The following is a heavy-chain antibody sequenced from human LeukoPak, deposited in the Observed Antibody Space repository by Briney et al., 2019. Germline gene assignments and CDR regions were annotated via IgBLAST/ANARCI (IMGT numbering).Heavy chain of an antibody. Sequence: SETLSLTCTVSGGSISSYYWSWIRQPPGKGLEWIGYIYYSGSTNYNPSLKSRVTISVDTSKNQFSLKLSSMTAADTAVYYCARHDTREYYFDYWGRGTLVTVSS. V-gene: IGHV4-59*08. CDR3: ARHDTREYYFDY. CDR2: IYYSGST. J-gene: IGHJ4*02. D-gene: IGHD2-2*02. CDR1: GGSISSYY.